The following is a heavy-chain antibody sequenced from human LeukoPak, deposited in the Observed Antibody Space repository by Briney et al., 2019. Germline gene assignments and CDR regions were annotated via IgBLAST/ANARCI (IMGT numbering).Heavy chain of an antibody. CDR2: INSDGSSA. CDR1: GFTVSTNY. V-gene: IGHV3-74*01. CDR3: ARVDFDPYYYGMDV. Sequence: PGGSLRLSCAASGFTVSTNYMSWVRQAPGKGLVWVSRINSDGSSASYADSVKGRFTISRDNAKNTLYLQMNSLRAEDTAVYYCARVDFDPYYYGMDVWGQGTTVTVSS. J-gene: IGHJ6*02.